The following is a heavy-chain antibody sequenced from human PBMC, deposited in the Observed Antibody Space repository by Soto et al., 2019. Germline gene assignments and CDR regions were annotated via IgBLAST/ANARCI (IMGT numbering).Heavy chain of an antibody. CDR2: IIPLFGKP. Sequence: QVQLVQSGAEVKKPGSSVKVSCKASGGIFSTYAISWLRQAPGQGLEWMGGIIPLFGKPNYAQRFQGRVTITADESTSTALMERSRLRSEDTAVYYCARDRDDYGSGNYYSRFDFWGQGTLVTVSS. CDR3: ARDRDDYGSGNYYSRFDF. V-gene: IGHV1-69*01. CDR1: GGIFSTYA. J-gene: IGHJ4*02. D-gene: IGHD3-10*01.